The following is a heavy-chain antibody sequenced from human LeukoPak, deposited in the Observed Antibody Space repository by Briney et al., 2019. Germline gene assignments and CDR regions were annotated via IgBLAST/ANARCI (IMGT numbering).Heavy chain of an antibody. Sequence: GGPLRPSCADSGFTFSSYWMSWVRQAPGKGLEWVANIKQDGSEKYYVDSVKGRFTISRDNAKNSLYLQMNSLRAEDTAVYYCARGGFRELLFDFWGQGTLVTVSS. D-gene: IGHD3-10*01. CDR2: IKQDGSEK. CDR3: ARGGFRELLFDF. V-gene: IGHV3-7*01. CDR1: GFTFSSYW. J-gene: IGHJ4*02.